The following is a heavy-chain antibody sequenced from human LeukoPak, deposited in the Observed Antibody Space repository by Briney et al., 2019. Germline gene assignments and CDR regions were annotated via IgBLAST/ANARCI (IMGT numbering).Heavy chain of an antibody. CDR1: GGSISSSSYY. CDR3: ARGASYFYDYVWGSYRYFFFDY. J-gene: IGHJ4*02. V-gene: IGHV4-39*07. CDR2: IYYSGST. Sequence: PSETLSLTCTVYGGSISSSSYYWGWIRQPPGKGLEWIGSIYYSGSTYYSPSLKSRVTVSVDTSKNQFSLKLSSVTAADTAVYYCARGASYFYDYVWGSYRYFFFDYWGQGTLVTVSS. D-gene: IGHD3-16*02.